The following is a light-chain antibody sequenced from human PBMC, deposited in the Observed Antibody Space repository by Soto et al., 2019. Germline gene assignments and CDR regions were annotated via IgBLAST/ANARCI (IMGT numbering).Light chain of an antibody. J-gene: IGKJ1*01. V-gene: IGKV1-17*01. CDR3: LQHNSYPWT. CDR1: QGISSY. CDR2: AAS. Sequence: DIQMTQSPSTLSASLGDRVTITCRASQGISSYLAWYQQKPGNAPKRLIYAASSVQSGVPSRFSGSGSGTECTLTISSLQPEDFATYYCLQHNSYPWTFGQGTKVDI.